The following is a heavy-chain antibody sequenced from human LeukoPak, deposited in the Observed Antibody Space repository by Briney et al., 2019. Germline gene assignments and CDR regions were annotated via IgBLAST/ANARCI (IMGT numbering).Heavy chain of an antibody. J-gene: IGHJ4*02. V-gene: IGHV3-30-3*01. CDR1: GFTFSSYA. CDR3: AREDYGDYGGCFDY. D-gene: IGHD4-17*01. CDR2: ISYDGSNK. Sequence: PGRSLRLSCAASGFTFSSYAMHWVRQAPGKGLEWVAVISYDGSNKYYADSVKGRFTISGDNSKNTLYLQMNSLRAEDTAVYYCAREDYGDYGGCFDYWGQGTLVTVSS.